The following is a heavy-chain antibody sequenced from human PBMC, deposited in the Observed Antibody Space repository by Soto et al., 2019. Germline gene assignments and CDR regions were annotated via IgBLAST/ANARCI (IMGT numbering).Heavy chain of an antibody. CDR2: ITHSGST. J-gene: IGHJ4*02. V-gene: IGHV4-34*01. CDR3: PRSSVQGWSY. D-gene: IGHD3-22*01. CDR1: GGSFSGYY. Sequence: LSLTCAVYGGSFSGYYWTWIRQPPGKGLEWIGEITHSGSTTYNPFLKSQVTISVDTSKNQFSLNLNSVTAADTGVYYCPRSSVQGWSYWGQGTLVTVSS.